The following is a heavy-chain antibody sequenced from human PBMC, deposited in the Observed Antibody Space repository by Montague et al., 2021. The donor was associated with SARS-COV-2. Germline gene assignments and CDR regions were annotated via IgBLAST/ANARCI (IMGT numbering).Heavy chain of an antibody. V-gene: IGHV3-23*01. J-gene: IGHJ6*02. CDR2: ISGGGGST. CDR1: RFTFTTNG. D-gene: IGHD1-1*01. CDR3: ARQRAQLGFSYYYYGMDV. Sequence: SLRLSCAVSRFTFTTNGVNWVRQAPGKGLERVSSISGGGGSTYYADSVKGRFTISRDTSKNTVYLHMNSLRAEDTAVYYCARQRAQLGFSYYYYGMDVWGQGTAVTVSS.